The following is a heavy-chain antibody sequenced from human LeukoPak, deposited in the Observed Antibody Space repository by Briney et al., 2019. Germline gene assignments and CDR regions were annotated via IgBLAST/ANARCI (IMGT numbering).Heavy chain of an antibody. V-gene: IGHV1-18*01. CDR2: VSSYNGNT. D-gene: IGHD6-6*01. Sequence: ASVKVSCKASGYTFTNYDITWVRQAPGQGLEWMGGVSSYNGNTNYAQKLQGRVTMTTDSSSSTAYMELRSLRSDDTAVYYCARAPGYSASSGAFDFWGQGTMVTVSS. J-gene: IGHJ3*01. CDR3: ARAPGYSASSGAFDF. CDR1: GYTFTNYD.